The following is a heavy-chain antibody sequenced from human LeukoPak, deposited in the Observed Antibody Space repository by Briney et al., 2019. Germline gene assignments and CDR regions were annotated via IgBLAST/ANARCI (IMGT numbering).Heavy chain of an antibody. CDR3: AREAAVAGYFDY. Sequence: NSGGSLRLSCAASGFTFSGFGMNWVRQAPGKGLEWVSSISSSSSYIYYADSVKGRFTISRDNAKKSLYLQMNSLRAEDTAVYYCAREAAVAGYFDYWGQGTLVTVSS. V-gene: IGHV3-21*01. CDR2: ISSSSSYI. CDR1: GFTFSGFG. J-gene: IGHJ4*02. D-gene: IGHD6-19*01.